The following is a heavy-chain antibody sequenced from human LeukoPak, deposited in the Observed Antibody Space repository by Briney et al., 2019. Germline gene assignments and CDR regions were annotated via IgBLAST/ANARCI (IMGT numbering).Heavy chain of an antibody. CDR2: ISWNSGSI. V-gene: IGHV3-9*01. D-gene: IGHD5-18*01. CDR1: GFTFDDYA. CDR3: AKGLSYSYGEPFDY. Sequence: GGSLRLSCAASGFTFDDYAMHWVRQAPGKGLEWVLGISWNSGSIGYADSVKGRFTISRDNTKNSLYLQMNSLRAEDTALYYCAKGLSYSYGEPFDYWGQGTLVTVSS. J-gene: IGHJ4*02.